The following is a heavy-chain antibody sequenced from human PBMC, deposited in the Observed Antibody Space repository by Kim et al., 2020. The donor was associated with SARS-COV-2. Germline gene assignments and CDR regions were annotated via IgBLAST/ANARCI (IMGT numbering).Heavy chain of an antibody. V-gene: IGHV6-1*01. J-gene: IGHJ3*02. D-gene: IGHD3-10*01. CDR3: ARDYYYGSGSHDAFDI. Sequence: SVKSRITINPDTSKNQFSLQMNSVTPEDTAVYYCARDYYYGSGSHDAFDIWGQGTTVTVSS.